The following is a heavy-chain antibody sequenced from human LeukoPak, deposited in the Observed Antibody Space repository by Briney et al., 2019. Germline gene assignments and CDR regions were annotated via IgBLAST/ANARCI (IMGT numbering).Heavy chain of an antibody. CDR3: AREGSDYAFDY. V-gene: IGHV3-21*01. D-gene: IGHD4/OR15-4a*01. J-gene: IGHJ4*02. CDR1: GFSFSTYS. CDR2: ISSSSTYI. Sequence: GRSLRLSCVASGFSFSTYSMNWVRQAPGKGLERVSCISSSSTYIYYADSVKGRFTISRDNAKNSLYLQMNSLRAEDTAVYYCAREGSDYAFDYWGQGTLVTVSS.